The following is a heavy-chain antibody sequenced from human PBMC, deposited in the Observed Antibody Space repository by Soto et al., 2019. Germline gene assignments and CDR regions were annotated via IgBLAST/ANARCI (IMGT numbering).Heavy chain of an antibody. J-gene: IGHJ3*02. CDR2: ISWNSGSI. V-gene: IGHV3-9*01. Sequence: PCLSLRLSCAPSGFTFDDYAMHWVRQAQGKGLEWVSGISWNSGSIGYADSVKGRFTISRDNAKNSLYLQMNSLRAEDTALYYCAKDISPLVYSSSNGAFDIWGQGTMVTVSS. CDR3: AKDISPLVYSSSNGAFDI. CDR1: GFTFDDYA. D-gene: IGHD6-13*01.